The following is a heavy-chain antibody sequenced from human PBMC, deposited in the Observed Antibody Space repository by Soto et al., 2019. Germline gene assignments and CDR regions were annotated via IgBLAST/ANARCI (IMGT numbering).Heavy chain of an antibody. J-gene: IGHJ5*02. V-gene: IGHV4-34*01. Sequence: PSETLCLTCAVHGGSFSGYDWDWIRQQPGKGLEWIGYIYHSGSTYYNPSLKSRVTISVDRSKNQFSLKLSSVTAADTAVYYCARHPSDFWFDPWGQGTLVTVSS. CDR3: ARHPSDFWFDP. CDR1: GGSFSGYD. CDR2: IYHSGST. D-gene: IGHD2-21*02.